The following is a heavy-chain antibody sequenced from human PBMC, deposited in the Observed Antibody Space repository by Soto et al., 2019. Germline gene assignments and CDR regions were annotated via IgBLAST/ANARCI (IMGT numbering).Heavy chain of an antibody. CDR3: AREDIVLDV. CDR2: IYPGDSDT. D-gene: IGHD2-15*01. J-gene: IGHJ6*02. V-gene: IGHV5-51*01. Sequence: PGESLKISCKGSGYSFSNYWIGWVRQMPGKGLEWMGIIYPGDSDTTYSPSFQGQVTISADKSISTAYLRWSSLKASDTAMYYCAREDIVLDVWGQGTTVTVSS. CDR1: GYSFSNYW.